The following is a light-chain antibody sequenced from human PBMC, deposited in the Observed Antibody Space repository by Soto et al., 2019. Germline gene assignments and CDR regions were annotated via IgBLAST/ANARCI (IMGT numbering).Light chain of an antibody. Sequence: EIVLTQSPGTLSLSPGERATLSCRASQSVSSSYFAWYQQKPGQAPRLLIYGASSKATGIPDRFSGSGSGTDFTLTISSLEPEDFAVYYCQQYGSSPGTFGQGTKVEIK. V-gene: IGKV3-20*01. CDR2: GAS. CDR1: QSVSSSY. J-gene: IGKJ1*01. CDR3: QQYGSSPGT.